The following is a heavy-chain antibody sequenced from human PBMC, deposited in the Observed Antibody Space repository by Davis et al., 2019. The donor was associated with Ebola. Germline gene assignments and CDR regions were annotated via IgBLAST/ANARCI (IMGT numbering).Heavy chain of an antibody. J-gene: IGHJ2*01. Sequence: PGGSLRLSCAASGFTFSSYAMHWVRQAPGKGLEWVAVISYDGSNKYYADSVKGRFTISRDNSKNTLYLQMNSLRAEDTAVYYCAREGMSGSYRNAYWYFDLWGRGTLVTVSS. V-gene: IGHV3-30-3*01. CDR3: AREGMSGSYRNAYWYFDL. CDR2: ISYDGSNK. D-gene: IGHD1-26*01. CDR1: GFTFSSYA.